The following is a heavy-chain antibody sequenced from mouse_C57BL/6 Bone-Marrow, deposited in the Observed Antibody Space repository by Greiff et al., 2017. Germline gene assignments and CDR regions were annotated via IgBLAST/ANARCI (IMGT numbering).Heavy chain of an antibody. J-gene: IGHJ2*01. CDR2: IDPSDSYT. D-gene: IGHD1-1*01. V-gene: IGHV1-59*01. CDR3: ARHGSSRFDD. CDR1: GYTFTSYW. Sequence: QVQLQQPGAELVRPGTSVKLSCKASGYTFTSYWMHWVKQRPGQGLEWIGVIDPSDSYTNYNQKFKGKATLTVDTSSSTAYMQLSSLTSEDSAVYYCARHGSSRFDDWGQGTTLTVSS.